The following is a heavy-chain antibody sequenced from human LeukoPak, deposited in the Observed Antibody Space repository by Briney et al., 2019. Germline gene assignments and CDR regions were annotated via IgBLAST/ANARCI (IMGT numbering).Heavy chain of an antibody. V-gene: IGHV4-30-4*01. Sequence: PSQTLSLTCTVSGGSISSGDYYWSWIRQPPGKGLEWIGYIYYSGSTYYNPSLKSRVTISVDTSKNQFSLKLSSVTAADTAVYYCARGEIAAAGLYFDYWGQGTLVTVSS. J-gene: IGHJ4*02. CDR2: IYYSGST. CDR3: ARGEIAAAGLYFDY. D-gene: IGHD6-13*01. CDR1: GGSISSGDYY.